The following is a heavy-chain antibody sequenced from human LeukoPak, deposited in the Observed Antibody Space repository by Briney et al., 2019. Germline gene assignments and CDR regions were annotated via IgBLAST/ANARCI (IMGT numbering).Heavy chain of an antibody. Sequence: GGSLRLSCAASGSTFSGFAMSWVRRTPGKGLEWVSGISGSGDNTLYADSVKGRFTISRDNSKNTLYLEMNSLRAEDTAIYYCAKMKGHPLPKYYMDVWGQGTTVTVSS. J-gene: IGHJ6*01. V-gene: IGHV3-23*01. CDR2: ISGSGDNT. CDR1: GSTFSGFA. CDR3: AKMKGHPLPKYYMDV. D-gene: IGHD1-26*01.